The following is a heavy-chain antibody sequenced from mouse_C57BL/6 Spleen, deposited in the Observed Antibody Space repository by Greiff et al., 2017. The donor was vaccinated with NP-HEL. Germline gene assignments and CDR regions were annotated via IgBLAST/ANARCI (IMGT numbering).Heavy chain of an antibody. D-gene: IGHD2-5*01. J-gene: IGHJ1*03. V-gene: IGHV1-55*01. CDR1: GYTFTSYW. CDR2: IYPGSGST. Sequence: VQLQQPGAELVKPGASVKTSCKASGYTFTSYWITWVKQRPGQGLEWIGDIYPGSGSTNYNEKFKSKATLTVDTSSSTAYMQLSSLTSEDSAVYYCATYYSKGGYFDVWGTGTTVTVSS. CDR3: ATYYSKGGYFDV.